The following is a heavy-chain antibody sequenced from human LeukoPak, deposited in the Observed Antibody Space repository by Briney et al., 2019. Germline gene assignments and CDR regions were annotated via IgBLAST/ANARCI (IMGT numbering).Heavy chain of an antibody. CDR3: AREWELRTFDY. CDR1: GITFSSYW. V-gene: IGHV3-74*01. J-gene: IGHJ4*02. D-gene: IGHD1-26*01. CDR2: INSDGSST. Sequence: GGSLRLSCAASGITFSSYWMHWVRQAPGKGLVWVSRINSDGSSTSYADSVKGRFTISRDNAKNTLYLQMNSLRAEDTAVYYCAREWELRTFDYWGQGTLVTVSS.